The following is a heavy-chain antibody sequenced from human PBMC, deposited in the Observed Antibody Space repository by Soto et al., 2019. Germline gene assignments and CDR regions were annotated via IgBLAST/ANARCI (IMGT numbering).Heavy chain of an antibody. Sequence: GGSLRLSCAASGFTFSSSWMAWVLQAPGKGLEWVALINPDGSVASYVGSVRGRFIISRDNAQNSLYLQMNSVSAEDTAVYYCSRDPGFGAIDYWGQGTLVTVSS. CDR2: INPDGSVA. D-gene: IGHD3-10*01. V-gene: IGHV3-7*01. CDR1: GFTFSSSW. J-gene: IGHJ4*02. CDR3: SRDPGFGAIDY.